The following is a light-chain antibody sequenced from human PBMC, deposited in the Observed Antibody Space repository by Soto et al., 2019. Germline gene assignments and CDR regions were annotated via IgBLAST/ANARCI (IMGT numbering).Light chain of an antibody. CDR3: SSYARXNXVL. V-gene: IGLV2-8*01. CDR2: EVS. J-gene: IGLJ2*01. Sequence: QSALTQPPSASGSPGQSVAISCTGTSSDIGGYNFVSWYQQHPGKAPKVLIYEVSKRASGVPDRFSGSKSGNTASLTVTGXQAEDEADYXCSSYARXNXVLFGGGT. CDR1: SSDIGGYNF.